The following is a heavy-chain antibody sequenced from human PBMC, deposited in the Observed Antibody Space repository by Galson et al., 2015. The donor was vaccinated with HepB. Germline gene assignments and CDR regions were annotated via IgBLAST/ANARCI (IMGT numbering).Heavy chain of an antibody. CDR2: ISAYNGHT. Sequence: SVKVSCKASGYTFTSYSISWVRQAPGQGPEWMAWISAYNGHTNYAQKFQGRVTVTTDTSTSTVYMELRSLRADDTAVYYCGRGGYGGYALHYWGQGTLVTVSS. V-gene: IGHV1-18*04. CDR1: GYTFTSYS. CDR3: GRGGYGGYALHY. D-gene: IGHD5-12*01. J-gene: IGHJ4*02.